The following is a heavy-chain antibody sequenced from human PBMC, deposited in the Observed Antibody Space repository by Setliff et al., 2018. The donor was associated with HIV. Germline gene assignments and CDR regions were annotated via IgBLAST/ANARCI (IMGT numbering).Heavy chain of an antibody. Sequence: SVKVSCKTSGGSFSAFSINWVRQAPGQGLEWMGGITPMFGTTHSAQKFRGRVTITADESTTTACMAFTNLRSDDTAVYFCATYFGELLAWGQGTPVTVSS. D-gene: IGHD3-10*01. J-gene: IGHJ5*02. CDR1: GGSFSAFS. CDR2: ITPMFGTT. CDR3: ATYFGELLA. V-gene: IGHV1-69*13.